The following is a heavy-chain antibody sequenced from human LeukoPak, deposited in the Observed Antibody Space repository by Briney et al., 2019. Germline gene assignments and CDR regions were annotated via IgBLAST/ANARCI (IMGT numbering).Heavy chain of an antibody. CDR2: IKPDGSEK. CDR3: ASEEGVYYDRSGYGDY. Sequence: GGSLRLSCAASGFTFSSYWMSWVRQAPGKGLEWVANIKPDGSEKYYVDSVKGRFTISRDNAKNSLYLQMNSLRAEDTAVYYCASEEGVYYDRSGYGDYWGQGTLVTVSS. J-gene: IGHJ4*02. V-gene: IGHV3-7*01. D-gene: IGHD3-22*01. CDR1: GFTFSSYW.